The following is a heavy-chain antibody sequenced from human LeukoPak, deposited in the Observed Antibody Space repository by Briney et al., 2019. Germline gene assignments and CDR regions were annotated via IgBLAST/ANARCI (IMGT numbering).Heavy chain of an antibody. V-gene: IGHV1-18*01. D-gene: IGHD6-13*01. CDR1: GYSFTTYG. CDR2: INADNGNT. Sequence: GASVKVSCKASGYSFTTYGISWVRQAPGQGLEWMGSINADNGNTNHAQKFQGRVTMTTDTSTSTAYMELRGLRSDDAAVYYCAREAAAGWIDYWGQGTLVTVSS. CDR3: AREAAAGWIDY. J-gene: IGHJ4*02.